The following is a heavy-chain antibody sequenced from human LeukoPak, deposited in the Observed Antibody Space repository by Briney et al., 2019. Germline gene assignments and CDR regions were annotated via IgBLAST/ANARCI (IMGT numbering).Heavy chain of an antibody. J-gene: IGHJ4*02. CDR1: GFTFSDYA. D-gene: IGHD3/OR15-3a*01. CDR3: ANLHTLICDY. Sequence: GGSLRLSCAASGFTFSDYAMSWVRQAPGTGLEWVSTISGSGGTTYYADSVKGRFTISRDNSKNTLYLQMNSLRPEDTAVYYWANLHTLICDYWGLETLATVSS. V-gene: IGHV3-23*01. CDR2: ISGSGGTT.